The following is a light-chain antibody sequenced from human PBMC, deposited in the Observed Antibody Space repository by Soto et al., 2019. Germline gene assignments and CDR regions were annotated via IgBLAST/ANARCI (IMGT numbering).Light chain of an antibody. CDR3: SSYAGSSNV. J-gene: IGLJ1*01. V-gene: IGLV2-8*01. CDR2: EVN. Sequence: VLTXPPSASGSPGQSVAISCTGTSSDVGGYNYVSWYQQHPGKAPKLMIYEVNKRPSGVPDRFSGSKSGNTASLTVSGLQAEDEADYYCSSYAGSSNVFGTGTRSPS. CDR1: SSDVGGYNY.